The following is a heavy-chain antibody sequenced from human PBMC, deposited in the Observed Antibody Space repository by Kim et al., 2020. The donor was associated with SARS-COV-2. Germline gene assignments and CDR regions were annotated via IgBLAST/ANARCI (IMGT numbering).Heavy chain of an antibody. V-gene: IGHV7-4-1*02. CDR2: INTNTGNP. CDR3: ARGFTMVQGVIILGWEYYFDY. Sequence: ASVKVSCKASGYTFTSYAMNWVRQAPGQGLEWMGWINTNTGNPTYAQGFTGRFVFSLDTSVSTAYLQISSLKAEDTAVYYCARGFTMVQGVIILGWEYYFDYWGQGTLVTVSS. CDR1: GYTFTSYA. J-gene: IGHJ4*02. D-gene: IGHD3-10*01.